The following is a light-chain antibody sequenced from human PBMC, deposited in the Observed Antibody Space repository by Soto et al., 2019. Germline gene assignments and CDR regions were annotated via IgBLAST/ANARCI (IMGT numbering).Light chain of an antibody. CDR1: QSVSSSY. V-gene: IGKV3-20*01. CDR3: QQYGSSPGT. CDR2: GAS. Sequence: EIVLTQSPGTLSLSPGERATLSCRASQSVSSSYLAWYQQKPGRAPRLLIYGASSRATGIPDRFSGSGSGKDFTLTISRLEPEDFVVYYCQQYGSSPGTFGQETKVEIK. J-gene: IGKJ1*01.